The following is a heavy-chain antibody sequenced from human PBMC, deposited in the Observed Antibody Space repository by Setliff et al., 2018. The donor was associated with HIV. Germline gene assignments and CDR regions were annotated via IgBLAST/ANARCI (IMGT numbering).Heavy chain of an antibody. J-gene: IGHJ4*02. Sequence: ASVKVSCKASGYTFTSYGISWVRQAPGQGLEWMGWINPNSGGTNYAQRFQGRVTLTRDTSVTTVYMELTSLRSDDTAVYYCARKDGVGYCDSNSCYGIGPIDFWGQGSLVTAPQ. CDR3: ARKDGVGYCDSNSCYGIGPIDF. V-gene: IGHV1-2*02. CDR2: INPNSGGT. D-gene: IGHD2-2*01. CDR1: GYTFTSYG.